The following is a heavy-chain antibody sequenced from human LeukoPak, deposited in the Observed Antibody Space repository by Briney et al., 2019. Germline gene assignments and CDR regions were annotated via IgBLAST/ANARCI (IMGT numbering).Heavy chain of an antibody. CDR3: ARKGGGVLRFLEWLLSPIDY. Sequence: GGSLRLSCAASGFTFSSYSMNWVRQAPGKGLEWVSSISSSSSYIYYADSVKGRFTISRDNAKNSLYLQMNSLRAEDTAVYYCARKGGGVLRFLEWLLSPIDYRGQGTLVTVSS. CDR2: ISSSSSYI. D-gene: IGHD3-3*01. V-gene: IGHV3-21*01. J-gene: IGHJ4*02. CDR1: GFTFSSYS.